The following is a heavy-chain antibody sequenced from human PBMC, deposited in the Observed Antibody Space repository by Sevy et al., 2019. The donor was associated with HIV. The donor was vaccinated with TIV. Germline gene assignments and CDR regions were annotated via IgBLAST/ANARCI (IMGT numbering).Heavy chain of an antibody. J-gene: IGHJ5*02. D-gene: IGHD3-22*01. CDR3: AQKKYYYDSSGEKTQAGWYDP. CDR2: ISGRGTVR. CDR1: GFTFSNYA. V-gene: IGHV3-23*01. Sequence: GGSLRLSCAASGFTFSNYAMTWVRQAPGKGLEWVSTISGRGTVRYYADSVKGRFTISRDNSKNTLYLQMNSLRADDTAICHCAQKKYYYDSSGEKTQAGWYDPWGQGTLVSVSS.